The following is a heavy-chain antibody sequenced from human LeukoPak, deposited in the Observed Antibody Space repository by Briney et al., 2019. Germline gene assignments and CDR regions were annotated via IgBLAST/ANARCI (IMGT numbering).Heavy chain of an antibody. Sequence: PSQTLSLTCTVSGGSIGSGGYYWSWIRQHPGKGLEWIGYIYYSGSTYYNPSLKSRVTISVDTSKNQFSLKLSSVTAADTAVYYCASTYYDILTGYSPFQHWGQGTLVTVSS. D-gene: IGHD3-9*01. V-gene: IGHV4-31*03. CDR2: IYYSGST. CDR3: ASTYYDILTGYSPFQH. CDR1: GGSIGSGGYY. J-gene: IGHJ1*01.